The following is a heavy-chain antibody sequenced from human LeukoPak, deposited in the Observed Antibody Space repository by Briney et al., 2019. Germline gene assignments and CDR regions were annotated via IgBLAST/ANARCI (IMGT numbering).Heavy chain of an antibody. CDR1: GFTFSSYW. V-gene: IGHV3-7*01. D-gene: IGHD4-17*01. CDR3: ARGGTTVTPKNFDY. CDR2: IKQDGSQQ. Sequence: GGSLRLSCAASGFTFSSYWMSRVRQAPGKGLEWVADIKQDGSQQYYVDSVKGRFTISRDNANNSLYLQMNSLRSEDTAVYYCARGGTTVTPKNFDYWGQGTLVTVSS. J-gene: IGHJ4*02.